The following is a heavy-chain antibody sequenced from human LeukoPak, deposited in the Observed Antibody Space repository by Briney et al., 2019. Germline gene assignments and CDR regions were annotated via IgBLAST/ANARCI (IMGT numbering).Heavy chain of an antibody. CDR3: ARDRVVTPGYYYYYMDV. CDR1: GYTFTGYY. J-gene: IGHJ6*03. CDR2: INPNSGGT. V-gene: IGHV1-2*02. D-gene: IGHD4-23*01. Sequence: ASVKVSCKASGYTFTGYYMHWVRQAPGQGLEWMGWINPNSGGTNYAQKLQGRVTMTRDTSISTAYMELSRLRSDDTAVYYCARDRVVTPGYYYYYMDVWGKGTTVTVSS.